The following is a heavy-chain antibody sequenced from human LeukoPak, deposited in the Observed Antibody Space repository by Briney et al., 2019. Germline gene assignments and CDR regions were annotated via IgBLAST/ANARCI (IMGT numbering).Heavy chain of an antibody. Sequence: GASVKVSCKASGYTFTGYYMHWVRQAPGQGLEWMGWINPNSGGTNYAQKFQGRVTMTRDTSISTAYMELSRLRSDDTAVYYCARDIAQYYDFWSENYYYYYYMDVWGKGTTVTVSS. CDR3: ARDIAQYYDFWSENYYYYYYMDV. D-gene: IGHD3-3*01. J-gene: IGHJ6*03. CDR1: GYTFTGYY. V-gene: IGHV1-2*02. CDR2: INPNSGGT.